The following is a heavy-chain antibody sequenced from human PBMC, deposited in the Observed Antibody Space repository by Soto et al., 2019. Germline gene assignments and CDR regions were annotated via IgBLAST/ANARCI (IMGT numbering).Heavy chain of an antibody. V-gene: IGHV3-30-3*01. CDR2: TLYDGTNQ. CDR1: GFTFRSYA. D-gene: IGHD1-1*01. CDR3: ARDSGRATGTSRHTFDF. J-gene: IGHJ4*02. Sequence: PGGSLRLSCSASGFTFRSYAMHWVRQAPGKGLEWVAVTLYDGTNQYYADSVKGRFTISRDSSGNTLFLQMNSVTNEDTAVYFCARDSGRATGTSRHTFDFWGQGTLVTVSS.